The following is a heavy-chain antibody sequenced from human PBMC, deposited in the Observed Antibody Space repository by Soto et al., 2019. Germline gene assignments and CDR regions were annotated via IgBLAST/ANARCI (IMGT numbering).Heavy chain of an antibody. CDR3: AHTFATRYGDYFEWLYYFDY. CDR1: GFSLSTSGVG. V-gene: IGHV2-5*01. Sequence: SGPTLVNPTQTLTLTCTFSGFSLSTSGVGVGWIRQPPGKALEWLALIYWNDDKRYSPSLKSRLTITKDTSKNQVVLTMTNMDPVDTATYYCAHTFATRYGDYFEWLYYFDYWGQGTLVTVSS. D-gene: IGHD4-17*01. J-gene: IGHJ4*02. CDR2: IYWNDDK.